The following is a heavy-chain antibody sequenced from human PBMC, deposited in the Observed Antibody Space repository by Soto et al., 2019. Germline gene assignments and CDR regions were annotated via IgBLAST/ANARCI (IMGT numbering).Heavy chain of an antibody. D-gene: IGHD6-19*01. CDR3: ARDEGIAVAGTN. V-gene: IGHV1-18*01. J-gene: IGHJ4*02. CDR1: GGTFSSYA. Sequence: ASVKVSCKASGGTFSSYAISWVRQAPGQGLEWMGGIIPIFGNTNYAQKLQGRVTMTTDTSTSTAYMELRSLRSDDTAVYYCARDEGIAVAGTNWGQGTLVTVSS. CDR2: IIPIFGNT.